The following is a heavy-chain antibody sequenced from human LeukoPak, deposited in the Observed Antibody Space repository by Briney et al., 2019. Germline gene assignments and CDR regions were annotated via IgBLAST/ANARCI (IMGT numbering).Heavy chain of an antibody. V-gene: IGHV1-69*04. D-gene: IGHD3-22*01. CDR3: ARDGYYYDSSGYSESDY. J-gene: IGHJ4*02. CDR1: GGTFSSYA. CDR2: IIPILGIA. Sequence: SVKVSCKASGGTFSSYAISWVRQAPGQGLEWMGRIIPILGIANYAQKFQGRVTITADKSTSTAYMELSSLRSEDTAVYYCARDGYYYDSSGYSESDYWGPGTLVTVSS.